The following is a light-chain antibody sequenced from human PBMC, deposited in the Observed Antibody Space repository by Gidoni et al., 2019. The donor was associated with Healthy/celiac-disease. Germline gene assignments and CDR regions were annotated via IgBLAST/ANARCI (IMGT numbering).Light chain of an antibody. CDR2: KAS. CDR1: QSISSW. J-gene: IGKJ4*01. Sequence: IQMTQSPSTLSASVGDRVTIPCRASQSISSWLAWYQQKPGKAPKLLIYKASSLESGVPARFSGSGSGTEFTLTISSLQPDDFATYYCQQYNSYPLTFXGXTKVEIK. V-gene: IGKV1-5*03. CDR3: QQYNSYPLT.